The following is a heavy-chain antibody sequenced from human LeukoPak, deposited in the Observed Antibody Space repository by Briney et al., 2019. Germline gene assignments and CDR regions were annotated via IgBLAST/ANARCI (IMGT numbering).Heavy chain of an antibody. V-gene: IGHV3-21*01. Sequence: GGSLRLSCAASGFTFSSCSMNWVRQAPGKGLEWVSSISSSSSYIYYADSVKGRFTISRDNAKNSLYLQMNSLRAEDTAVYYCARDLGNGGRNRYYFDYWGQGTLVTVSS. CDR2: ISSSSSYI. CDR3: ARDLGNGGRNRYYFDY. CDR1: GFTFSSCS. D-gene: IGHD3-16*01. J-gene: IGHJ4*02.